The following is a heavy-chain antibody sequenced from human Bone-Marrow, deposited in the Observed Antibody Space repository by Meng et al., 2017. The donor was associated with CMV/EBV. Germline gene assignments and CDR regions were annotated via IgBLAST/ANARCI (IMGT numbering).Heavy chain of an antibody. CDR3: ARDEPGYSSSFYH. J-gene: IGHJ4*01. V-gene: IGHV1-69*10. CDR2: VIPILGTA. Sequence: SVKVSCKASGGTFSSYAISWVRQAPGQGLEWMGRVIPILGTANYAQKLQGRVTITADKSTSTAHMELSSLRSEDTAVYYCARDEPGYSSSFYHWGHGTLATVPS. D-gene: IGHD6-13*01. CDR1: GGTFSSYA.